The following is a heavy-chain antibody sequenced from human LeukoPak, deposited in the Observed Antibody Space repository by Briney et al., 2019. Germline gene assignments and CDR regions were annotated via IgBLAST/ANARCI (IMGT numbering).Heavy chain of an antibody. CDR3: ATRGY. CDR1: GGSISSDY. J-gene: IGHJ4*02. V-gene: IGHV4-59*08. D-gene: IGHD3-10*01. CDR2: IYNSGNN. Sequence: SETLSPTCTVSGGSISSDYWRWIRQPPGKGLEWVGYIYNSGNNHYNSSLKSRVTISIDTSKNQFSLKLASVTAADTAVYYCATRGYWGQGTLVAVSS.